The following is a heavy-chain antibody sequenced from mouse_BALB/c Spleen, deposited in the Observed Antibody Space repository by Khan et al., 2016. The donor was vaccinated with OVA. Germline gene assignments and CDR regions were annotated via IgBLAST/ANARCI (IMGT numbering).Heavy chain of an antibody. J-gene: IGHJ3*01. CDR1: GYTFTNYW. V-gene: IGHV1-74*01. Sequence: QMQLEESGPDLVRPGASVKMSCKASGYTFTNYWIHWVKQRPGQGLEWIGMIDPSSGETILNKKFNDKATLNVDKSFNTAYMQLSSLTSEDSAVYACARHDYGGFTYWGQGTLVTVSA. CDR2: IDPSSGET. D-gene: IGHD2-4*01. CDR3: ARHDYGGFTY.